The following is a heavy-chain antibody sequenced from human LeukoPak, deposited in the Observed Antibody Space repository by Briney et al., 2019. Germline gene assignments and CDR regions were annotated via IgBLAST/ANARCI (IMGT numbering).Heavy chain of an antibody. D-gene: IGHD6-25*01. CDR2: MNPNSGNT. V-gene: IGHV1-8*01. CDR3: ARAALGDYYYYGMDV. J-gene: IGHJ6*02. CDR1: EYTFTSYD. Sequence: ASVKVSCKASEYTFTSYDINWVRQATGQGLEWMGWMNPNSGNTGYAQKFQGRVTMTRNTSISTAYMELSSLRSEDTAVYYCARAALGDYYYYGMDVWGQGTTVTVSS.